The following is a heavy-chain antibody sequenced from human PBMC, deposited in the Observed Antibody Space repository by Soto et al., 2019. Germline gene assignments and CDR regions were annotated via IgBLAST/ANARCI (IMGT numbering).Heavy chain of an antibody. Sequence: ASVNVSCKTSGYAFPHYVINWVRQAPGHGLEWMGFSTHTGNTNYAQNFQGRVVLTTDTSTSTAYMEVTSLRSDDTAVYYCARSGEHPLDYWGQGTPVTVSS. J-gene: IGHJ4*02. CDR2: STHTGNT. D-gene: IGHD1-26*01. CDR1: GYAFPHYV. V-gene: IGHV1-18*01. CDR3: ARSGEHPLDY.